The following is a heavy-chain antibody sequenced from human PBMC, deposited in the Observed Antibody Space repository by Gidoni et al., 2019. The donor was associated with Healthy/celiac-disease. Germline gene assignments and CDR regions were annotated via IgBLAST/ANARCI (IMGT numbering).Heavy chain of an antibody. CDR1: GGSISSSSYY. CDR2: LYYSGST. J-gene: IGHJ3*02. V-gene: IGHV4-39*01. Sequence: QLQLQESGPGLVKPSETLSLTCTVSGGSISSSSYYWGWIRQPPGKGLEWIGSLYYSGSTYYNPSLKSRATISVDTSKNQFSLKLSSVTAADTAVYYCARADGIYDILTGYYLGAFDIWGQGTMVTVSS. CDR3: ARADGIYDILTGYYLGAFDI. D-gene: IGHD3-9*01.